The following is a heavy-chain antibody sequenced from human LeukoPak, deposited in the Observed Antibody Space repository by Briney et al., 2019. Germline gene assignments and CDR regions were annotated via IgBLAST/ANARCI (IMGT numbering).Heavy chain of an antibody. CDR2: INAGNGNT. CDR3: ARLALYCSSTSCYTGYYYYGMDV. D-gene: IGHD2-2*02. CDR1: GYTFTSYA. V-gene: IGHV1-3*01. J-gene: IGHJ6*02. Sequence: ASVKVSFTASGYTFTSYAMHWVRQAPGQRLEWMGWINAGNGNTKYSQKFQGRVTITRDTSASTAYMELSSLRSEDTAVYYCARLALYCSSTSCYTGYYYYGMDVWGQGTTVTVSS.